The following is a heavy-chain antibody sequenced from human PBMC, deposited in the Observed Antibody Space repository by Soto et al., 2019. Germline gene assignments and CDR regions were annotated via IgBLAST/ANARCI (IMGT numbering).Heavy chain of an antibody. CDR1: GYSFTSYW. CDR3: ARLLQKTFYYYYYMDV. V-gene: IGHV5-51*01. D-gene: IGHD3-3*01. Sequence: GESLKISCKGSGYSFTSYWIGWVRQIPGKGLEWMGIIYPGDSDTRYSPSFQGQVTISADKSISTAYLQWSSLKASDTAMYYCARLLQKTFYYYYYMDVWGKGTTVTVSS. J-gene: IGHJ6*03. CDR2: IYPGDSDT.